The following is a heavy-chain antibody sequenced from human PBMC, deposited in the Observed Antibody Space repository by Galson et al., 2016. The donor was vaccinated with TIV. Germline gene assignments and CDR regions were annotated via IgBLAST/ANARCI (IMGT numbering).Heavy chain of an antibody. V-gene: IGHV3-33*06. Sequence: SLRLSCAASGFTFSNYGMHWVRQAPGQGLEWVAVIWSDGNNKYYADSVKGRFTISRDNSKNTLYLHMNSLSAEDTAVYYCAKVIRKNDILTMNFDYWGQGTLATVSS. CDR1: GFTFSNYG. D-gene: IGHD3-9*01. J-gene: IGHJ4*02. CDR3: AKVIRKNDILTMNFDY. CDR2: IWSDGNNK.